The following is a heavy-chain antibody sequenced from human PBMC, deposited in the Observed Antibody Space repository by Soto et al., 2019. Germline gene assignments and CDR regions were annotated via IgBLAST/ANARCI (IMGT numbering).Heavy chain of an antibody. CDR3: ATGSFTSTGGRIGYHYNAMDV. CDR1: GGTFSSHS. CDR2: IIPIFGPA. J-gene: IGHJ6*02. D-gene: IGHD1-1*01. Sequence: SVKVSCKSSGGTFSSHSINWVRQAPGQGLEWMGGIIPIFGPANFAKKFQGRVTITADESTTTAYMELSSLTSEDTAVYYCATGSFTSTGGRIGYHYNAMDVWGRGTTVTVSS. V-gene: IGHV1-69*13.